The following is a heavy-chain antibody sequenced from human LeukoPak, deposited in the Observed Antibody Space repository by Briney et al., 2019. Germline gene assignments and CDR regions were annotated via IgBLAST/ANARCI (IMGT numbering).Heavy chain of an antibody. J-gene: IGHJ4*02. D-gene: IGHD3-16*02. CDR3: AGDMITFGGVIVRDY. CDR1: GGSIRSSSYY. CDR2: IYYSGST. V-gene: IGHV4-39*07. Sequence: SETLYLTCTVSGGSIRSSSYYWGWIRQPPGKGLEWIESIYYSGSTYYNPSLKSRVTISVDTSKNQFSLKLSSVTAADTAVYYCAGDMITFGGVIVRDYWGQGTLVTVSS.